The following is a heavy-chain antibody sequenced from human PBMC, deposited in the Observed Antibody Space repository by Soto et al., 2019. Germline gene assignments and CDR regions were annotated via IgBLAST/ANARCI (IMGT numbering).Heavy chain of an antibody. D-gene: IGHD6-19*01. CDR1: GGSVSSNSAA. Sequence: SQTLSLTCAISGGSVSSNSAAWNWIRQSPSRGLEWLGRTYYRSKWYNDYAVSVKSRITINPDTSKDQFSLQLNSVTPEDTAVYYCARDPVAVAVSYYGMDVWGQGTTVTVSS. J-gene: IGHJ6*02. V-gene: IGHV6-1*01. CDR3: ARDPVAVAVSYYGMDV. CDR2: TYYRSKWYN.